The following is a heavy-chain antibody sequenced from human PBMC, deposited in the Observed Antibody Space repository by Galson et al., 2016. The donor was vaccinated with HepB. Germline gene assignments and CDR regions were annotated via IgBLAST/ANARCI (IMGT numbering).Heavy chain of an antibody. CDR3: ATGYCSGGSCYSGASHI. Sequence: SETLSLTCTVNGGSLSAYYWNWIRQPPGKGLEWIGEINHTGGTDYTPSLKSRVSISIDTSKNQFSLNLNSVTAADTAVYFCATGYCSGGSCYSGASHIWGQGTMVTVSA. J-gene: IGHJ3*02. CDR1: GGSLSAYY. D-gene: IGHD2-15*01. V-gene: IGHV4-34*01. CDR2: INHTGGT.